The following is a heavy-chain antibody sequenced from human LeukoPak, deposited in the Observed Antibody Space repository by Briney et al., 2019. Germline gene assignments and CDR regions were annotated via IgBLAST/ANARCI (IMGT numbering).Heavy chain of an antibody. Sequence: SETLSLTCTVSGASITDYFWTWIRQPPGKGLEWIGYVYYSGTTIFNPSLKSRVTISVDTSKNQFSLNLSSVTAADTAVYYCARETHGSGSYIFDYWGQGTLVTVSS. V-gene: IGHV4-59*01. CDR1: GASITDYF. CDR2: VYYSGTT. D-gene: IGHD3-10*01. CDR3: ARETHGSGSYIFDY. J-gene: IGHJ4*02.